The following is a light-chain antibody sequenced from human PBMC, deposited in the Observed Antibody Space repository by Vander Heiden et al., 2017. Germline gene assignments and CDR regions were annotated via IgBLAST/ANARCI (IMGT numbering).Light chain of an antibody. Sequence: DVQMTQSPSTLSASVGDRVTISCRASQSSSNWLAWYQQKPGKAPKLLMYKASNLESGVPSRFSGGGSGTEFTLTISSVQADDFGTYYCIQSTSFPFTFGPGTKVDIK. CDR1: QSSSNW. V-gene: IGKV1-5*03. CDR3: IQSTSFPFT. J-gene: IGKJ3*01. CDR2: KAS.